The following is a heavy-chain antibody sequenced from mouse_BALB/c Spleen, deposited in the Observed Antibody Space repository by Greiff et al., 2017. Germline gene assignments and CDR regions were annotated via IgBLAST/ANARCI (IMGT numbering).Heavy chain of an antibody. Sequence: EVQLVESGGGLVKPGGSLKLSCESNEYEFPSHDMSWVRKTPEKRLELVAAINSDGGSTYYPDTMERRFIISRDNTKKTLYLQMSSLRSEDTALYYCARYELGQAWFAYWGQGTLVTVSA. CDR2: INSDGGST. D-gene: IGHD4-1*01. J-gene: IGHJ3*01. CDR3: ARYELGQAWFAY. V-gene: IGHV5-2*01. CDR1: EYEFPSHD.